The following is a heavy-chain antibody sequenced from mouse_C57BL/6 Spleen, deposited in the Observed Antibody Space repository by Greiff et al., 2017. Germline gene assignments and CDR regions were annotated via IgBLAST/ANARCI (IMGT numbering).Heavy chain of an antibody. Sequence: VKLQQSGAELVKPGASVKLSCKASGYTFTSYWMHWVKQRPGQGLEWIGMIHPNSGSTNYNEKCKSKATLTVDKSSSTAYMQLSSLTSEDSAVYYCARVGAVVARRRYFDVWGTGTTVTVSS. CDR3: ARVGAVVARRRYFDV. J-gene: IGHJ1*03. D-gene: IGHD1-1*01. V-gene: IGHV1-64*01. CDR1: GYTFTSYW. CDR2: IHPNSGST.